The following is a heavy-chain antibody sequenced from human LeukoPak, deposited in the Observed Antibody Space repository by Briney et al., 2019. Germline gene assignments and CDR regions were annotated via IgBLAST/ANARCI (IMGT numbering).Heavy chain of an antibody. V-gene: IGHV3-11*04. CDR3: AIQITMLVVDPYFDY. CDR1: GLTFSDYY. CDR2: ISSSGTTI. Sequence: GRSLSLSCAAPGLTFSDYYMTWIRQAAGKGLEWDSSISSSGTTIYSADPVKGRFTVSRDNTKNSLFLHTNSLRAEDTAVYYCAIQITMLVVDPYFDYWGPGALVTVSS. J-gene: IGHJ4*02. D-gene: IGHD3-22*01.